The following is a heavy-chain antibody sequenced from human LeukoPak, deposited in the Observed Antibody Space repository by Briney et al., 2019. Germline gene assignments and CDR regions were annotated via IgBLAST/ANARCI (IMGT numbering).Heavy chain of an antibody. CDR3: ARYSSRWYNFDY. J-gene: IGHJ4*02. CDR1: GYIFTSYW. CDR2: IYPGGSDI. V-gene: IGHV5-51*01. Sequence: GESLKISCKGSGYIFTSYWIGWVRQMPGKGLEWVAIIYPGGSDIRYSPSFQGRVTISADKSITTAYLQWSSLKASDTAMYYCARYSSRWYNFDYWGQGTLVTVSS. D-gene: IGHD6-13*01.